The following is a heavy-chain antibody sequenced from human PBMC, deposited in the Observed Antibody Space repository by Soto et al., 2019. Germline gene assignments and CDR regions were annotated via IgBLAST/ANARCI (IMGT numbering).Heavy chain of an antibody. CDR2: INPAGGTT. Sequence: QVQLVQSGAEVKKPGASVRISCRASGYSFTSTYVHWVRQAPGQGPEWMGIINPAGGTTYYAQKFXXRLTITSDTSTDTVFMVLNDLTSEDTAVYFCALKVVTYYDNWGQGTLLTVSS. J-gene: IGHJ4*02. V-gene: IGHV1-46*01. CDR1: GYSFTSTY. CDR3: ALKVVTYYDN. D-gene: IGHD2-21*02.